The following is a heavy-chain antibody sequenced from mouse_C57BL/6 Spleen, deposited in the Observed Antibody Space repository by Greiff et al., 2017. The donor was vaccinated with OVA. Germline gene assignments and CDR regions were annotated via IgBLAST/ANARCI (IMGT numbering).Heavy chain of an antibody. CDR2: IYPGSGST. CDR3: ARTRQLRLRGMDY. Sequence: VQLQQSGAELVKPGASVKMSCKASGYTFTSYWITWVKQRPRQGLEWIGDIYPGSGSTNYNEKFKSKATLTVDTSSSTAYMQLSSLTSEDSAVYYCARTRQLRLRGMDYWGQGTSVTVSS. CDR1: GYTFTSYW. D-gene: IGHD3-2*02. V-gene: IGHV1-55*01. J-gene: IGHJ4*01.